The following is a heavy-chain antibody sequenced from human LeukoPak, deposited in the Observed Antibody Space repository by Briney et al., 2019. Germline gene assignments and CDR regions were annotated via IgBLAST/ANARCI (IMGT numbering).Heavy chain of an antibody. Sequence: SETLSLTCGVSGGSISSYYWSWIRQPPGKGLEWIGYIYDSGSTNYNPSLKSRVTISLDTSKNQFSLNLRSVTAADTAVYYCARGPNYYYDSSYYRYDYWGQGTLVTVSS. D-gene: IGHD3-22*01. J-gene: IGHJ4*02. V-gene: IGHV4-59*01. CDR1: GGSISSYY. CDR2: IYDSGST. CDR3: ARGPNYYYDSSYYRYDY.